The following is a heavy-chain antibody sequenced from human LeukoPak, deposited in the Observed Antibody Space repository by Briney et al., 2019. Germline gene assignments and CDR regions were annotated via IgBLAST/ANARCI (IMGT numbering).Heavy chain of an antibody. CDR3: AKGYCGGDCYAFDY. CDR1: GFTFSSYG. D-gene: IGHD2-21*02. J-gene: IGHJ4*02. Sequence: GGSLSLSCAASGFTFSSYGMHWVRQAPGKGLEWVAVISYDGSNKYYADSVKGRFTISRDNSKNTLYLQMNSLRAEDTAVYYCAKGYCGGDCYAFDYWGQGTLVTVSS. CDR2: ISYDGSNK. V-gene: IGHV3-30*18.